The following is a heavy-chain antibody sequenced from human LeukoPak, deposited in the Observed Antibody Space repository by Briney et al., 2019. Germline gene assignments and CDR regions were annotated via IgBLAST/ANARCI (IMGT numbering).Heavy chain of an antibody. Sequence: PGGSLRLSCAASGFTFSSYWMHWVRQAPGKGLEWVSAISGSGGSTYYADSVKGRFTISRDNSKNTLYLQMNSLRAEDTAVYYCAKDLAEMATIIDYWGQGTLVTVSS. CDR3: AKDLAEMATIIDY. V-gene: IGHV3-23*01. CDR1: GFTFSSYW. CDR2: ISGSGGST. J-gene: IGHJ4*02. D-gene: IGHD5-24*01.